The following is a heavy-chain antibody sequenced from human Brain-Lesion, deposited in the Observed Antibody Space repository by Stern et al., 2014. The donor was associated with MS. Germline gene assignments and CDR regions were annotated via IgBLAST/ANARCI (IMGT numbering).Heavy chain of an antibody. Sequence: QLVESGPGLVKPSETLSLTCTVAGGSVSSTSYAWAWIRQPPGKGLEWIGPIYYSGNTYYSPSLKSRLTISLDTSKNQFSLQLRFGTAADTAVYYCAGEEDIRYCSGGSCTGNWFDPWGQGTLVTVSS. D-gene: IGHD2-15*01. CDR1: GGSVSSTSYA. CDR2: IYYSGNT. CDR3: AGEEDIRYCSGGSCTGNWFDP. V-gene: IGHV4-39*01. J-gene: IGHJ5*02.